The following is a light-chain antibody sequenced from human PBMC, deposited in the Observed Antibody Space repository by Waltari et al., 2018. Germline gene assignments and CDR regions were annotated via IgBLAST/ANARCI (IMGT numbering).Light chain of an antibody. CDR2: EVT. V-gene: IGLV2-8*01. J-gene: IGLJ2*01. Sequence: QSALTQPPSAAGSPGQSVTLSCTGTSGDVGGYNSVSWYQQHPGKAPKLVIFEVTKRPSGVPDRFSGSKSGNTASLTVSGLQADDEAYYYCSSYVGRNNVIFGGGTKLTVL. CDR1: SGDVGGYNS. CDR3: SSYVGRNNVI.